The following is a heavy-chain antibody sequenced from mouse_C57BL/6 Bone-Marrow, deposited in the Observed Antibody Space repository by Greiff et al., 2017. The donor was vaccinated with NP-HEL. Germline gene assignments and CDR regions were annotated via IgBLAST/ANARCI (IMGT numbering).Heavy chain of an antibody. CDR1: GFSLTSYG. J-gene: IGHJ4*01. Sequence: VQLQQSGPGLVQPSQRLSITCTVSGFSLTSYGVHWVRQPPGKGLEWLGVIWSGGSTDYNAAFISRLSISKDNSKSHVFFKMNSLQADDTAIYYCAKLRDYGHYDYAMDYWGQGTSVTVSS. V-gene: IGHV2-4*01. CDR2: IWSGGST. CDR3: AKLRDYGHYDYAMDY. D-gene: IGHD2-1*01.